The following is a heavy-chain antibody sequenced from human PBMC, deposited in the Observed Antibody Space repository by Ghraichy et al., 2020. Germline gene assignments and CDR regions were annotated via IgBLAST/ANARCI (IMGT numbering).Heavy chain of an antibody. CDR1: GFSFGDYY. CDR2: ISSRDNTI. V-gene: IGHV3-11*04. CDR3: ARYECSSSSSIDY. Sequence: GGSLRLSCAASGFSFGDYYMTWIRQVSGKGLEWISYISSRDNTIDYADSVKGRFTISRDNAKKSLFLQMNSLRAEDTAVYYCARYECSSSSSIDYWGQGTLVTVSS. D-gene: IGHD6-6*01. J-gene: IGHJ4*02.